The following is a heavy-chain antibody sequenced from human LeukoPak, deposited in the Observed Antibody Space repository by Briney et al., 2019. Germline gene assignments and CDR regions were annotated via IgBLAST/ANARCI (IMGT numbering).Heavy chain of an antibody. V-gene: IGHV4-59*01. CDR2: IYYSEST. CDR3: ASGEFGEFALDY. D-gene: IGHD3-10*01. J-gene: IGHJ4*02. CDR1: GGSISSYY. Sequence: SETLSLTCTVSGGSISSYYWSWIRQPPGKGLEWIGYIYYSESTNYNPSLKSQVTISVDTSKNQFSLKLSSVTAADTAFYYCASGEFGEFALDYWGQGTLVTVSS.